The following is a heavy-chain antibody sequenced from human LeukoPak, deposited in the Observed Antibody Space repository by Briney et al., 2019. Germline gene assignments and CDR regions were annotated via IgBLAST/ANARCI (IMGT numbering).Heavy chain of an antibody. CDR1: GGSISSYY. Sequence: PSETLSLTCTVSGGSISSYYWSWIRQPPGKGLDWIGYIYYSGNTNYNPSLKSRVTISVDTSKNQFSLKLSSATAAGTAVYYCARIGDYVWWFDPWGQGTLVTVSS. CDR2: IYYSGNT. V-gene: IGHV4-59*08. J-gene: IGHJ5*02. CDR3: ARIGDYVWWFDP. D-gene: IGHD4-17*01.